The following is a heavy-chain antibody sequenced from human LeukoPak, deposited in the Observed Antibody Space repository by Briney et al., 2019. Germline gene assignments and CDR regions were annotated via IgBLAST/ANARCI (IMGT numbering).Heavy chain of an antibody. CDR3: SSGDYNSGWVD. V-gene: IGHV1-69*13. CDR1: GGTFSSYA. Sequence: SVKVSCKASGGTFSSYAISWVRQAPGQGLEWMGGIIPIFGTANYAQKFQGRVTITADESTSTAYMELSSLRSEDMAVYYCSSGDYNSGWVDWGQGTLVIVSS. CDR2: IIPIFGTA. D-gene: IGHD6-19*01. J-gene: IGHJ4*02.